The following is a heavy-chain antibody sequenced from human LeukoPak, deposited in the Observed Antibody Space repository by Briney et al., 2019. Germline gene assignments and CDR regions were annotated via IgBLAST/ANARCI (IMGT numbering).Heavy chain of an antibody. V-gene: IGHV4-34*01. CDR1: GGSFSGYY. CDR3: ARHKTLRWAPDYYYYMDV. Sequence: SETLSLTCAVYGGSFSGYYWSWIRQPPGKGLEWIGEINHSGSTNYNPSLKSRVTISVDTSKNQFSLKLSSVTAADTAVYYCARHKTLRWAPDYYYYMDVWGKGTTVTVSS. CDR2: INHSGST. D-gene: IGHD4-23*01. J-gene: IGHJ6*03.